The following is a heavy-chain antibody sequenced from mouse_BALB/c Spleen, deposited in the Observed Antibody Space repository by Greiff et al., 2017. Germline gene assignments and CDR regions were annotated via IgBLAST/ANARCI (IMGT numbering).Heavy chain of an antibody. CDR2: IDPETGGT. J-gene: IGHJ3*01. Sequence: QVQLKQSGAELVRPGASVTLSCKASGYTFTDYEMHWVKQTPVHGLEWIGAIDPETGGTAYNQKFKGKATLTADKSSSTAYMELRSLTSEDSAVYYCTRVKLGLYYYGSSPFAYWGQGTLVTVSA. CDR3: TRVKLGLYYYGSSPFAY. V-gene: IGHV1-15*01. CDR1: GYTFTDYE. D-gene: IGHD1-1*01.